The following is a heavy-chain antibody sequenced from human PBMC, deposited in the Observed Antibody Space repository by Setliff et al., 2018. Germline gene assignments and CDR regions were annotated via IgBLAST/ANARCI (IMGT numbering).Heavy chain of an antibody. CDR2: VHDNGET. D-gene: IGHD1-1*01. J-gene: IGHJ5*02. Sequence: SETLSLTCTVSGGSISSYYWSWIRQPPGKGLEWIGYVHDNGETNQNPSLKSRVTISVDTSKNQFSLKMTSVTAADTAIYYCARGSTGIYDPWGQGRLVTVSS. CDR3: ARGSTGIYDP. CDR1: GGSISSYY. V-gene: IGHV4-59*01.